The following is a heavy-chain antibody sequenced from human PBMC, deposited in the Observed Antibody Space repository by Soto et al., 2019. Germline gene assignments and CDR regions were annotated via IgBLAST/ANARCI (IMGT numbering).Heavy chain of an antibody. CDR2: VIPIFGTA. CDR3: ARENDSSGYPPAFDI. D-gene: IGHD3-22*01. Sequence: SVKVSCKASGGTFSSYAISWVRQAPGQGLEWMGGVIPIFGTANYAQKFQGRVTITADESTSTAYMELSSLRSEDTAVYYCARENDSSGYPPAFDIWGQGTMVTVSS. CDR1: GGTFSSYA. J-gene: IGHJ3*02. V-gene: IGHV1-69*13.